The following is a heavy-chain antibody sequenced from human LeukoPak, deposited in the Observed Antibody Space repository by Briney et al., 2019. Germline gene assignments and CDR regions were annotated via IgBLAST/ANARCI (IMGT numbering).Heavy chain of an antibody. J-gene: IGHJ4*02. CDR1: GYTFTDNF. D-gene: IGHD6-19*01. CDR3: ARGYSSGWRFDY. CDR2: INPASGGT. Sequence: ASVKVSCKTSGYTFTDNFIHWVRQAPGQGLEWMGWINPASGGTKYAQRFQGRVTVTSDTSISTAYMELSRLRSDDTAVYYCARGYSSGWRFDYWGQGTLVIVSS. V-gene: IGHV1-2*02.